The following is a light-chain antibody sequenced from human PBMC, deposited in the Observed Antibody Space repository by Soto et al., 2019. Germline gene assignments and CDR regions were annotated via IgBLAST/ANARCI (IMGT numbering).Light chain of an antibody. Sequence: SYELTPPPSVSVAPGQTATITCGGNVIGSISVHWYQQKPGQAPVLVVFDVSDRPSGIPERFSGSNSRNTATLTISRVEAGDEADYYCQVWDSSSDHVIFGGGTKLTVL. CDR2: DVS. CDR1: VIGSIS. J-gene: IGLJ2*01. V-gene: IGLV3-21*02. CDR3: QVWDSSSDHVI.